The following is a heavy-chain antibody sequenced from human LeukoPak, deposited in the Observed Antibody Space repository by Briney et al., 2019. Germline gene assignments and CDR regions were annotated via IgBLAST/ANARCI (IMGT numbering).Heavy chain of an antibody. V-gene: IGHV4-4*07. CDR3: ARDLLAHYYDMDV. J-gene: IGHJ6*03. Sequence: SGTLSLSCTVSGGSFSSYYWSWIRQPAGKGLEWIGRIYTSGSTNYNPSLKSRVTMSVDTSKNHFSLKLSSVTAADAAVYYCARDLLAHYYDMDVWGKGTTVTVSS. CDR1: GGSFSSYY. CDR2: IYTSGST.